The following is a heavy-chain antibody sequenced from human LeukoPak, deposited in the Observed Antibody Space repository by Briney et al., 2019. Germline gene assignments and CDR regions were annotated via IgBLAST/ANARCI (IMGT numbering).Heavy chain of an antibody. V-gene: IGHV3-9*01. CDR2: ISWNSGSI. CDR1: GFIFNNYA. Sequence: PGGSLRLSCAGSGFIFNNYAMHWVRQPPGKGLEWVSGISWNSGSIDYADSVKGRFTISRDNAKNSLYLQMNSLRAEDTAVYYCAKVTVKFYCGGDCYSIGSYDSYYFDYWGQGTLVTVSS. CDR3: AKVTVKFYCGGDCYSIGSYDSYYFDY. D-gene: IGHD2-21*02. J-gene: IGHJ4*02.